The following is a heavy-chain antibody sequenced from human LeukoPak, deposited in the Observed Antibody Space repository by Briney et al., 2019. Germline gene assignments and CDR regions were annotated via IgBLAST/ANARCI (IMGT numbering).Heavy chain of an antibody. D-gene: IGHD4-23*01. V-gene: IGHV3-21*01. CDR2: ITSSSSFT. J-gene: IGHJ5*02. CDR3: ARSAGNSYGDL. Sequence: GGSLRLCCVASGFTFSPYTMSWVRQAPGKGLDWVAYITSSSSFTYYADSVKGRFTISRDTAKNSLYLQMNSLTVENTAVYYCARSAGNSYGDLWGHGTLVAVSS. CDR1: GFTFSPYT.